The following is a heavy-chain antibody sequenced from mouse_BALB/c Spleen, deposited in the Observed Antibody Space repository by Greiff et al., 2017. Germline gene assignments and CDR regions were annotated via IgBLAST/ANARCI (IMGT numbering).Heavy chain of an antibody. Sequence: EVQRVESGGGLVQPGGSLRLSCATSGFTFTDYYMSWVRQPPGKALEWLGFIRNKANGYTTEYSASVKGRFTISRDNVQSILYLQMNTLRAEDSATYYCARDPRGDAMDYWGQGTSVTVSS. J-gene: IGHJ4*01. CDR1: GFTFTDYY. V-gene: IGHV7-3*02. CDR3: ARDPRGDAMDY. CDR2: IRNKANGYTT.